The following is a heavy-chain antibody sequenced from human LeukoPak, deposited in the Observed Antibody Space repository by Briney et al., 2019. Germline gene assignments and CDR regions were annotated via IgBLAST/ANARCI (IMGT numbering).Heavy chain of an antibody. J-gene: IGHJ3*02. CDR2: IYPGDSDT. Sequence: GESLKISCKGSGYSFTSYWIGWVRQMPGKGLEWMGIIYPGDSDTRYSPSFQGQVTISADKSISTAYLQWSSLKASDTAMYYCARQGPFVLRYFDWYSRHAFDIWGQGTMVTVSS. D-gene: IGHD3-9*01. V-gene: IGHV5-51*01. CDR1: GYSFTSYW. CDR3: ARQGPFVLRYFDWYSRHAFDI.